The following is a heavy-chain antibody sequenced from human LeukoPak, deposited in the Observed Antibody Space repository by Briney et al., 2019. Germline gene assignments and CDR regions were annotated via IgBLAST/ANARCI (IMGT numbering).Heavy chain of an antibody. J-gene: IGHJ5*02. CDR3: AKDRGQLVLGWFDP. D-gene: IGHD6-13*01. Sequence: GGSLRLSCAASGFTFSSYATSWVRQAPGKGLEWVSAISGSGDITYYADSVKGRFTISRDNSKNTLYLQMNSLRAEDTAVYYCAKDRGQLVLGWFDPWGQGTLVTVSS. CDR1: GFTFSSYA. CDR2: ISGSGDIT. V-gene: IGHV3-23*01.